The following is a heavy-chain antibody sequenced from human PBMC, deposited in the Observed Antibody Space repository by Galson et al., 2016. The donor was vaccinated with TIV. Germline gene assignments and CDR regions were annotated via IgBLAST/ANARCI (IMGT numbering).Heavy chain of an antibody. CDR1: GFSFSDYY. CDR3: ARAGSGWYELDY. V-gene: IGHV3-11*04. J-gene: IGHJ4*02. D-gene: IGHD6-19*01. Sequence: SLRLSCAGSGFSFSDYYMSWIRQAPGKGLEWVSAITSTVDNRYYADSLKGRFTISRDNAKNSPFLQMNSLRAEDTAVYYCARAGSGWYELDYWGQGTLVTVSS. CDR2: ITSTVDNR.